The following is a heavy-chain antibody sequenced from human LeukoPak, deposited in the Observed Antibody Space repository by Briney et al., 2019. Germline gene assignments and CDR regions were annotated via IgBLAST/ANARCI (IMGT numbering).Heavy chain of an antibody. Sequence: SVKVSCKASGGTFSSYAISWVRQAPGQGLEWMGGIIPIFGTANYAQKFQGRVTITADESTSTAYMELSSLRSEDTAVYYCAHKGPQYCSSTSCYPDNYYYYYMDVWGKGTTVTVSS. CDR1: GGTFSSYA. D-gene: IGHD2-2*01. J-gene: IGHJ6*03. CDR3: AHKGPQYCSSTSCYPDNYYYYYMDV. V-gene: IGHV1-69*01. CDR2: IIPIFGTA.